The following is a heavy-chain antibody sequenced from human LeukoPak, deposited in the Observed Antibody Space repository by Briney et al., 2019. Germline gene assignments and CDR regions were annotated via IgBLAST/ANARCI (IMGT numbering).Heavy chain of an antibody. V-gene: IGHV3-30*01. CDR1: GFTFSSYA. Sequence: PGGSLRPSCAASGFTFSSYAMHWVRQAPGKGLEWVAVISYDGSNKYYADSVKGRFTISRDNSKNTLYLQMNSLRAEDTAVYYCARVQTPYCSSTSCLGAEYFQHWGQGTLVTVSS. CDR2: ISYDGSNK. J-gene: IGHJ1*01. CDR3: ARVQTPYCSSTSCLGAEYFQH. D-gene: IGHD2-2*01.